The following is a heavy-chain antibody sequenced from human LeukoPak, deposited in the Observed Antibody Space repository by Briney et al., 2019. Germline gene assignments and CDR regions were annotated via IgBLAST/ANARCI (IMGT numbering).Heavy chain of an antibody. V-gene: IGHV4-59*01. CDR1: GGSISSYY. D-gene: IGHD2-8*01. CDR3: ARGGVMDV. J-gene: IGHJ6*02. Sequence: SETLSLTCTVSGGSISSYYWSWIRQPPGKGLEWIGYIYYSGSTNYNPSLKSRVTISVDTSKNQFSLKLSSVTAEDTAVYYCARGGVMDVWGQGTTVTVSS. CDR2: IYYSGST.